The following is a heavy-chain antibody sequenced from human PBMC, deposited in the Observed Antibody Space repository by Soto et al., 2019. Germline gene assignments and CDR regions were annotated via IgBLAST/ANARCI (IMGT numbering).Heavy chain of an antibody. J-gene: IGHJ5*02. D-gene: IGHD3-22*01. CDR1: GGSFSGYY. Sequence: SETLSLTCAVYGGSFSGYYWSWIRQPPGKGLEWIGEINHSGSTNYNPSLKSRVTISVDTSKNQFSLKLSSVTAADTAVYYCARGKHHYYDSSGYSWFDPWGQGTLVTVSS. CDR2: INHSGST. V-gene: IGHV4-34*01. CDR3: ARGKHHYYDSSGYSWFDP.